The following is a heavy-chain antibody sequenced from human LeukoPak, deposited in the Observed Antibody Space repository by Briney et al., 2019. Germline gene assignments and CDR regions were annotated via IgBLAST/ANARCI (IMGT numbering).Heavy chain of an antibody. CDR3: ARGRCSSTSCYMGGYCGMDV. Sequence: PSETLSLTCAVYGGSFSGYYWSWIRQPPGKGLEWIGEINHSGSTNYNPSLKSRVTISVDTSKNQFSLKLSSVTAADTAVYYCARGRCSSTSCYMGGYCGMDVWGQGTTVTVSS. CDR1: GGSFSGYY. J-gene: IGHJ6*02. V-gene: IGHV4-34*01. D-gene: IGHD2-2*02. CDR2: INHSGST.